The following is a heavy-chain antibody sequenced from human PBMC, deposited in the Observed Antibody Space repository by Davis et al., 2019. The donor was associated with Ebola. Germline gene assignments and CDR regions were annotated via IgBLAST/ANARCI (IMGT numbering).Heavy chain of an antibody. Sequence: GESLKISCAASGFTLSSHSMNWVRQAPGKGLEWVSYISSSSSTIYYADSVKGRFTISRDNAKNSLYLQMNSLRDEDTAVYYCARGIAVAGYYYYGMDVWGKGTTVTVSS. CDR3: ARGIAVAGYYYYGMDV. J-gene: IGHJ6*04. CDR1: GFTLSSHS. D-gene: IGHD6-19*01. V-gene: IGHV3-48*02. CDR2: ISSSSSTI.